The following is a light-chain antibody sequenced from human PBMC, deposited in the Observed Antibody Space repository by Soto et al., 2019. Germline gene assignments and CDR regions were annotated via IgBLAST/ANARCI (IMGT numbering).Light chain of an antibody. V-gene: IGLV2-14*01. CDR3: SSYTTSAPYV. CDR2: EVT. CDR1: SSDVGAYNF. Sequence: QSALTQPASVSGSPGQSITISCTGTSSDVGAYNFVSWYQHHPGRAPKLIIYEVTIRPSGVSNRFSGSKSGNTASLTISGLQAEDKADYYCSSYTTSAPYVFGSGTKLTVL. J-gene: IGLJ1*01.